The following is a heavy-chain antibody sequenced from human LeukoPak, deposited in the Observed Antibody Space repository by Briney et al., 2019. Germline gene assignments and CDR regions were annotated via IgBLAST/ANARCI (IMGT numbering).Heavy chain of an antibody. D-gene: IGHD3-22*01. CDR2: INPNSGGT. J-gene: IGHJ4*02. V-gene: IGHV1-2*02. CDR3: ARAYYDSSGYSNPYFDY. CDR1: GYTFTGYY. Sequence: ASVKVSCKASGYTFTGYYMHWVRQAPGQGLEWMGWINPNSGGTNYAQKFQGRVTMTRDTSISTAYMELSSLRSEDTAVYYCARAYYDSSGYSNPYFDYWGQGTLVTVSS.